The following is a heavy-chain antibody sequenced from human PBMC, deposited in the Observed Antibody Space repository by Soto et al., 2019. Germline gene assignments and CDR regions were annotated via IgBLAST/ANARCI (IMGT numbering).Heavy chain of an antibody. Sequence: EVQLVESGGGLVQPGGSLRLSCAASGFTFSRYWMSWLRQAPGKGLEWVANIKQDGSEKYYVDSVKGRFTISRQNAKNSLYLQMDSLRAEDTAVYYCARALDTIFGVVIIRWFDPWGQGTLVTVSS. V-gene: IGHV3-7*05. D-gene: IGHD3-3*01. CDR2: IKQDGSEK. J-gene: IGHJ5*02. CDR1: GFTFSRYW. CDR3: ARALDTIFGVVIIRWFDP.